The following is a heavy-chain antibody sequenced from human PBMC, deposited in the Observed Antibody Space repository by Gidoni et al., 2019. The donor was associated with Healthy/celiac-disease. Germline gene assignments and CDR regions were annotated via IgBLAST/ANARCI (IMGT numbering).Heavy chain of an antibody. CDR2: IGTAGDT. J-gene: IGHJ6*02. V-gene: IGHV3-13*04. D-gene: IGHD4-17*01. Sequence: EVQLVESGGGLVQPGGSLRLSCAASGFTFSSYDMHWVRQATGKGLEWVSAIGTAGDTYYPGSVKGRFTISRENAKNSLYLQMNSLRAGDTAVYYCARVGEEDGMDVWGQGTTVTVSS. CDR3: ARVGEEDGMDV. CDR1: GFTFSSYD.